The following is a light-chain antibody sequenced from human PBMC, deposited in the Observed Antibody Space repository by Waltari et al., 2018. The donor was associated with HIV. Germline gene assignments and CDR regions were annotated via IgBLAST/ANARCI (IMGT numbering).Light chain of an antibody. CDR3: MQALQTLT. CDR2: LAS. CDR1: QSLLHSDGYTY. J-gene: IGKJ4*01. Sequence: IVMTQSPVSLPVTPGEPASISCRSSQSLLHSDGYTYLDWYLQKPGQSPQLLIYLASNRASGVPDRCSGSGSGTNFTLKISRVEAEDVGSYYGMQALQTLTCGGGTKVES. V-gene: IGKV2-28*01.